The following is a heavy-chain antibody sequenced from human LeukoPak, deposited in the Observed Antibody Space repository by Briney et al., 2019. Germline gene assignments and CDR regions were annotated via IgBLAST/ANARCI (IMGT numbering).Heavy chain of an antibody. CDR2: ISYDGSNK. CDR3: AHTLG. J-gene: IGHJ4*02. Sequence: GSLRLSCTASGFTFGDYVMSWFRQAPGKGLEWVAVISYDGSNKYYADSVKGRFTISRDNSKNTLYLQMNSLRAEDTAVYYCAHTLGWGQGTLVTVSS. V-gene: IGHV3-30*04. D-gene: IGHD2-2*02. CDR1: GFTFGDYV.